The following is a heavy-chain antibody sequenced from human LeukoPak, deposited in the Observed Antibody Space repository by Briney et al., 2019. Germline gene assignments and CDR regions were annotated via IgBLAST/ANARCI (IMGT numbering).Heavy chain of an antibody. CDR1: GFTFSDYY. Sequence: PGGSLRLSCVASGFTFSDYYMSWIRQAPGKGLEWVSYISSRDNTIYYADSLKGRFTISSDNAKNSLYLQMNSLRAEDTAVYYCASQRNPVMALEYYYYMDVWGKGTTVTVSS. D-gene: IGHD3-16*01. J-gene: IGHJ6*03. CDR3: ASQRNPVMALEYYYYMDV. CDR2: ISSRDNTI. V-gene: IGHV3-11*04.